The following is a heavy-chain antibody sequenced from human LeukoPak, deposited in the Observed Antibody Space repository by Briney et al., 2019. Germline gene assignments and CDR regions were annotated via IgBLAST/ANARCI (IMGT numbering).Heavy chain of an antibody. CDR3: ASMVRGVTLDP. CDR2: IYHSGST. J-gene: IGHJ5*02. Sequence: PSETLSLTCAVSGGSISSGGYSWSWIRQPPGKGLEGIGYIYHSGSTYYNPSLKSRVTISVDRSKNQFSLKLSSVTAADTAVYYCASMVRGVTLDPWGQGTLVTVSS. CDR1: GGSISSGGYS. V-gene: IGHV4-30-2*01. D-gene: IGHD3-10*01.